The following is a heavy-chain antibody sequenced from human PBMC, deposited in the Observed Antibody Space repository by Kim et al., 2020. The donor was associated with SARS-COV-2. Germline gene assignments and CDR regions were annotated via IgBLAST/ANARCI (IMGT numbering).Heavy chain of an antibody. J-gene: IGHJ4*02. CDR2: IDPSDSYT. D-gene: IGHD5-18*01. Sequence: GESLKISCKGSGYSFTSYWISWVRQMPGKGLEWMGRIDPSDSYTNYSPSFQGHVTISADKAISTAYLQWSSLKASDTAMYYCARRSNSYGLGGDLDYWGQGTLVTVSS. CDR3: ARRSNSYGLGGDLDY. V-gene: IGHV5-10-1*01. CDR1: GYSFTSYW.